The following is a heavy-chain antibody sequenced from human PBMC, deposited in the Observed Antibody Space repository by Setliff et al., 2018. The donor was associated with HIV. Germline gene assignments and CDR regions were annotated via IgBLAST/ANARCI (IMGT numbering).Heavy chain of an antibody. CDR2: ISYDGSNK. Sequence: PGGSLRLSCAASGFNFSSYAMHGVRQAPGKGLEWVAVISYDGSNKYYADSVKGRFTISIENSKNTLYLQMNSLRAEDTAVYYCAREAPGDAFDVWGVGTLVTVSS. CDR1: GFNFSSYA. CDR3: AREAPGDAFDV. V-gene: IGHV3-30-3*01. J-gene: IGHJ3*01.